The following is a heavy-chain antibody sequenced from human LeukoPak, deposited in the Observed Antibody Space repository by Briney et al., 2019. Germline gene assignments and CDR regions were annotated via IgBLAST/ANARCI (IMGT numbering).Heavy chain of an antibody. CDR3: ARGGSGGNYYYMDV. J-gene: IGHJ6*03. CDR1: GFTFSTYN. D-gene: IGHD3-10*01. Sequence: GGSLRLSCAPSGFTFSTYNMNWVRQAPGKGLEWVSHISSGSSTIYYADSVKGRFTISRDNAKNSLYLQMNSLRAEDTALYYCARGGSGGNYYYMDVWGKGTTVTVSS. V-gene: IGHV3-48*01. CDR2: ISSGSSTI.